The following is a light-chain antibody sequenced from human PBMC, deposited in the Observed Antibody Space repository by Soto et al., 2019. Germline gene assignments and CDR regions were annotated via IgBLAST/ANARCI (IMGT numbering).Light chain of an antibody. V-gene: IGKV3-20*01. CDR1: QSVTSSK. CDR2: GAS. J-gene: IGKJ1*01. CDR3: QHYGSGTDGT. Sequence: EIVLTQSPGTLSLSPGERATLSCRASQSVTSSKLAWYQKNPGQAPTLLIYGASFRATGIQDRLIGSGSGTDFAVSISRREPEDFAVYHCQHYGSGTDGTFGQATKMETK.